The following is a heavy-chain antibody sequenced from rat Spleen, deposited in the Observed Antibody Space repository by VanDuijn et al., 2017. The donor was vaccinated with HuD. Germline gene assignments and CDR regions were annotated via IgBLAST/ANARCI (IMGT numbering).Heavy chain of an antibody. V-gene: IGHV5S13*01. Sequence: EVQLVESGGGLVQPGRSLKLSCAASGFTFSNTGMVWVRQAPTKGLEWVASISTGGGNTYYRDSVKGRFTISRDNTKNTLYLQMDNLRSEDTATYYCARAGYLRDWYFDFWGPGTMVTVSS. CDR1: GFTFSNTG. J-gene: IGHJ1*01. D-gene: IGHD2-2*01. CDR2: ISTGGGNT. CDR3: ARAGYLRDWYFDF.